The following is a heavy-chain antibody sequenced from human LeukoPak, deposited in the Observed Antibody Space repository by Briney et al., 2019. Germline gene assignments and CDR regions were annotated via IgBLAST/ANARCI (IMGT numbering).Heavy chain of an antibody. J-gene: IGHJ4*02. Sequence: SETLSLTCTVSGGSISSYYWSWIRQPPGKGLEWIGYIYYSGSTNYNPSLKSRVTISVDTSKDQFSLKLSSVTAADTAVYYCARVPTVTQGAYYFDYWGQGTLVTVSS. CDR1: GGSISSYY. D-gene: IGHD4-17*01. CDR3: ARVPTVTQGAYYFDY. V-gene: IGHV4-59*01. CDR2: IYYSGST.